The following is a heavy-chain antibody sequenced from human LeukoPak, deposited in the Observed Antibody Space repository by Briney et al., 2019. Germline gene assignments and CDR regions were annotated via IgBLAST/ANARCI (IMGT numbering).Heavy chain of an antibody. J-gene: IGHJ4*02. CDR3: AKAGCQGTYCSSTSLLYLDY. D-gene: IGHD2-2*01. CDR1: GFTFSSYG. CDR2: IRYDGSNK. Sequence: GGSLRLSCAASGFTFSSYGMHWVRQAPGKGLEWVAFIRYDGSNKYYADSVKGRFTISRDNSKNTLYLQMNSLRAEDTAVYYCAKAGCQGTYCSSTSLLYLDYWGQGTLVTVSS. V-gene: IGHV3-30*02.